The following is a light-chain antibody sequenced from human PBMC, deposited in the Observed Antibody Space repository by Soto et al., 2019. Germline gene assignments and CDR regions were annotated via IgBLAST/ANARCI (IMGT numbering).Light chain of an antibody. CDR3: QQSYSTLYP. Sequence: DIQMTQSPSSLSASVGDRVTITCRASQSISSYLNGYQQKPGKAPKLLIYAASSLQSGVPSRFSGSGSGTDFNITIRSLQPEDVATYYCQQSYSTLYPFGQGTKLEIK. CDR2: AAS. CDR1: QSISSY. V-gene: IGKV1-39*01. J-gene: IGKJ2*01.